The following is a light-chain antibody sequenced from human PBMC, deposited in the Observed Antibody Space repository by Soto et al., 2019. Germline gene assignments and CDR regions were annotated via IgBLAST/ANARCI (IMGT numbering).Light chain of an antibody. Sequence: EIVMTQSPATLSVSPGERATLSCRASRSVSSNLAWYQQKPGQAPRLLIYGASTRATGIPARFSGSGSGTEFTLTISSLQSEDFAVYYCQQYNNWPRTFGQGTRW. V-gene: IGKV3-15*01. J-gene: IGKJ1*01. CDR1: RSVSSN. CDR3: QQYNNWPRT. CDR2: GAS.